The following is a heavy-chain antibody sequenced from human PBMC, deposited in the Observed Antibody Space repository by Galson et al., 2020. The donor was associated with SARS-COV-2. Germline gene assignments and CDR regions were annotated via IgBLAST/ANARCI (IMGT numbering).Heavy chain of an antibody. Sequence: ASVKVSCKASGGTFSSYAISWVRQAPGQGLEWMGGIIPIFGTANYAQKFQGRVTITTDESTSTAYMELSSLRSEDTAVYYCARVGGYSYGLEGGVHLFDYWGQGTLVTVSS. CDR3: ARVGGYSYGLEGGVHLFDY. J-gene: IGHJ4*02. CDR2: IIPIFGTA. CDR1: GGTFSSYA. V-gene: IGHV1-69*05. D-gene: IGHD5-18*01.